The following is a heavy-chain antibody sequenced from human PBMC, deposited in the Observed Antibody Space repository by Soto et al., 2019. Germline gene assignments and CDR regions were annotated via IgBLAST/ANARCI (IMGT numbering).Heavy chain of an antibody. CDR3: ARVWTTVTNWFDP. D-gene: IGHD4-17*01. CDR1: GGSISSSNW. CDR2: IYHSGST. Sequence: SETLSLTCTVPGGSISSSNWWSWVRQPPGKGLEWIGEIYHSGSTNYNPSLKSRVTISVDKSKNQFSLKLSSVTAADTAVYYCARVWTTVTNWFDPWGQGTLVTVSS. J-gene: IGHJ5*02. V-gene: IGHV4-4*02.